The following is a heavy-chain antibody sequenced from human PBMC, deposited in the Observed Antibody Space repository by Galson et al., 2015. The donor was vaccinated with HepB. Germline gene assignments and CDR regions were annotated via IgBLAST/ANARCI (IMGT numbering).Heavy chain of an antibody. J-gene: IGHJ4*02. CDR1: GFTFSSYW. V-gene: IGHV3-7*01. CDR3: ARDSSYIVVPAAGDFDY. Sequence: SLRLSCAASGFTFSSYWMSWVRQVPGKGLEWVATIKQDGSEKHYVDSVKGRFTISRDNAKNSLYLQMNSLRAEDTAVFYCARDSSYIVVPAAGDFDYWGQGSLVTVSS. D-gene: IGHD2-2*01. CDR2: IKQDGSEK.